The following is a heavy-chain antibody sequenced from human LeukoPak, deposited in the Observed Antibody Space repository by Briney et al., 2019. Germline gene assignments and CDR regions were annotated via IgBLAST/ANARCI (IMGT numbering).Heavy chain of an antibody. D-gene: IGHD2-2*01. Sequence: ASVKVSCKPSGYTFTDYYLHWVRQAPGQGLEWMGWINPNSGGTKCAERFQGRVTMTRDTSITTAYMELSGLRSDDTDVYYCARSVAEITSSCSACAEYFHHWGQGTLIIVSS. V-gene: IGHV1-2*02. CDR2: INPNSGGT. CDR3: ARSVAEITSSCSACAEYFHH. J-gene: IGHJ1*01. CDR1: GYTFTDYY.